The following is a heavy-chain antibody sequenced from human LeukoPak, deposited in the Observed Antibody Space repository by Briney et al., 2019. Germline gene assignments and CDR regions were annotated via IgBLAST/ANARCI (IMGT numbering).Heavy chain of an antibody. V-gene: IGHV3-7*01. J-gene: IGHJ4*02. CDR3: ERDFSLGLFDY. Sequence: GGPLRLSCALSGFAFSSYRASWVRHAPGKAREWVANIMRDGSEKLYVDSVKGRFSISRDNPKNSLYLQMNRQRAENTAVYYCERDFSLGLFDYWGQGTLVAVFS. CDR1: GFAFSSYR. D-gene: IGHD5/OR15-5a*01. CDR2: IMRDGSEK.